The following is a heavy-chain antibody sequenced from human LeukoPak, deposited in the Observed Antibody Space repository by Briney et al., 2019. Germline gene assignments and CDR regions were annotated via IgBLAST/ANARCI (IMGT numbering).Heavy chain of an antibody. CDR3: ARDRVVPAAKPYYYYYMDV. CDR2: IYYSGST. D-gene: IGHD2-2*01. J-gene: IGHJ6*03. Sequence: SETLSLTCTVSGGSISSGGYYWSWIRQHPGKGLEWIGYIYYSGSTYYNPSLKSRVTISVDTSKNQFSLKLSSVTAADTAVYYCARDRVVPAAKPYYYYYMDVWGKGTTVTVSS. CDR1: GGSISSGGYY. V-gene: IGHV4-31*03.